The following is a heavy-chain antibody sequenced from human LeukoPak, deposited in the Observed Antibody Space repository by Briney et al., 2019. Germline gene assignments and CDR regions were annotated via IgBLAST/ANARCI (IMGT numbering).Heavy chain of an antibody. D-gene: IGHD4-17*01. Sequence: ASVKVSCKASGYTFTSYYMHWVRQAPGQGLEWMGIINPSGGSTSYAQKFQGRVTMTRDTSTSTAYMELSSLRSEDTAVYYCASHDYENAFDIWGQGTMVTVSS. CDR2: INPSGGST. CDR3: ASHDYENAFDI. CDR1: GYTFTSYY. V-gene: IGHV1-46*01. J-gene: IGHJ3*02.